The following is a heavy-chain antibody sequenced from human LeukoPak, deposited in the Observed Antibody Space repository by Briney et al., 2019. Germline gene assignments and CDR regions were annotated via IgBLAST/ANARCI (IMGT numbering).Heavy chain of an antibody. D-gene: IGHD6-13*01. Sequence: ASVKVSCKASGYTFTSYDINWVRQATGQGLEWMGWMNSNSGNTGYAQKFQGRVTMTRNTSISTAYMELSSLRSEDTAVYYCARRVPGIAAVRRSDPWGQGTLVTVSS. CDR2: MNSNSGNT. CDR1: GYTFTSYD. V-gene: IGHV1-8*01. J-gene: IGHJ5*02. CDR3: ARRVPGIAAVRRSDP.